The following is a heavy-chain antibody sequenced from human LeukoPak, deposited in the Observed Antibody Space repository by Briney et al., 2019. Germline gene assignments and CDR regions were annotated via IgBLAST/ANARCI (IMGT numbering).Heavy chain of an antibody. CDR3: AKAFRAYDSSGYHYPAAFDI. CDR1: GFTFSSYG. Sequence: PGGSLRLSCAASGFTFSSYGMHWVRQAPGKGLEWVAVIWYDGSNKYYADSVKGRFTISRDNSKNTLYLQMNSLRAEDTAVYYCAKAFRAYDSSGYHYPAAFDIWGQGTMVTVSS. D-gene: IGHD3-22*01. CDR2: IWYDGSNK. J-gene: IGHJ3*02. V-gene: IGHV3-33*06.